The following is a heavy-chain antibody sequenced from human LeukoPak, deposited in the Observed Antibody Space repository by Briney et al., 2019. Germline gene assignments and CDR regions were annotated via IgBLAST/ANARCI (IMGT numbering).Heavy chain of an antibody. V-gene: IGHV4-31*03. J-gene: IGHJ3*02. D-gene: IGHD2-8*01. CDR1: GGSISSGGYY. CDR3: VRHTNLEAFDI. CDR2: IYYSGST. Sequence: QVQLQESGPGLVKPSQTLSLTCTVSGGSISSGGYYWSWIRQHPGKGLEWIGYIYYSGSTYYNPSLKSRVTISVDTSKIQVSLRLSSVTAADTAVYYCVRHTNLEAFDIWGQGTMVTVSS.